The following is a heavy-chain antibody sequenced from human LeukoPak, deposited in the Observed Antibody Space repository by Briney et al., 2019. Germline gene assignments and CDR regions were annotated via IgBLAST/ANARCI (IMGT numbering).Heavy chain of an antibody. Sequence: ASVKVSCKASGYTFTDYLIHWVRQAPGQGLEWGGWINPTSGGTDCAPKFKDRVGMTRDTSNTTSYMEMGRLTSDDTAVYYCAREFRTTTWSYDAFDLWGQGTMVTVSS. CDR2: INPTSGGT. D-gene: IGHD1/OR15-1a*01. CDR1: GYTFTDYL. J-gene: IGHJ3*01. V-gene: IGHV1-2*02. CDR3: AREFRTTTWSYDAFDL.